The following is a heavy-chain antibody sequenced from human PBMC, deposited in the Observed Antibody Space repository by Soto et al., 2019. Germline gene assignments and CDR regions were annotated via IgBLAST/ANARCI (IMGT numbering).Heavy chain of an antibody. J-gene: IGHJ6*02. CDR3: ARRLYYDSSGFEGGGMDV. CDR1: CYSIRSSSYY. V-gene: IGHV4-39*01. CDR2: IYYSGST. Sequence: SETLSLTCTVSCYSIRSSSYYWVWISQPPGKGLEWIGSIYYSGSTYYNPSLKSRVTISVDTSKNQFSLKLSSVTAADTAVYYCARRLYYDSSGFEGGGMDVWGQGTTVT. D-gene: IGHD3-22*01.